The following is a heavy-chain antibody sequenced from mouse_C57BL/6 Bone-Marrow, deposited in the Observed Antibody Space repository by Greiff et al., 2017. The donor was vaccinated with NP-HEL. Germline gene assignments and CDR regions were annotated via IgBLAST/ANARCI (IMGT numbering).Heavy chain of an antibody. J-gene: IGHJ2*01. CDR1: GFTFSSYA. V-gene: IGHV5-4*03. CDR3: ARGMGNDGLDY. CDR2: ISDGGSYT. Sequence: EVKLMESGGGLVKPGGSLKLSCAASGFTFSSYAMSWVRQTPEKRLEWVATISDGGSYTYYPDNVKGRFTISRDNAKNNLYLQMSHLKSEDTAMYYCARGMGNDGLDYWGQGTTLTVSS. D-gene: IGHD2-3*01.